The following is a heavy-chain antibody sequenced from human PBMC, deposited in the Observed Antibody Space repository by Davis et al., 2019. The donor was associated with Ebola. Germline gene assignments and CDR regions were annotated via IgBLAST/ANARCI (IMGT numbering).Heavy chain of an antibody. V-gene: IGHV4-34*01. CDR2: INPNVGS. CDR1: GRSFTGYY. CDR3: ARGRIAGGQMFGSRTPPDP. J-gene: IGHJ5*02. Sequence: MPGGSLRLSCAVSGRSFTGYYWNWIRQTPGKGLQWIGEINPNVGSNYNSNYDPSLKSRVTLSVDTSKKEISLELVSVTAADTAVYYCARGRIAGGQMFGSRTPPDPWGQGTLVTVSS. D-gene: IGHD3-16*01.